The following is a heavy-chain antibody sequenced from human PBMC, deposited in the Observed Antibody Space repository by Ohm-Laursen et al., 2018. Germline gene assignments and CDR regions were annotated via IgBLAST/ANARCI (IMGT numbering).Heavy chain of an antibody. J-gene: IGHJ3*01. CDR3: ARECSDDGGYRYDAFDV. D-gene: IGHD2-15*01. Sequence: SQTLSLTCALYSGSFGPYYWSWIRQPPGKGLEWIGEINHRGNTNYSPSLKSRVTMSVDTSRNHFSLELTSVTAADTAVYYCARECSDDGGYRYDAFDVWGHGTVVTVSS. CDR1: SGSFGPYY. CDR2: INHRGNT. V-gene: IGHV4-34*01.